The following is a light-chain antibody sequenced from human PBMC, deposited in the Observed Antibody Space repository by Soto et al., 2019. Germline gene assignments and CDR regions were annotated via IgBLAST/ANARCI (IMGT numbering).Light chain of an antibody. J-gene: IGLJ1*01. CDR3: SSYSSSGTLYV. Sequence: QSALTQPASVSGSPGQSITISCTGSSSDVGDYNYVAWYQQHPDKAPKLMIFDVSSRPSGVSNRFSGSKSGNTASLTISGLQADDEADYFCSSYSSSGTLYVFGTGTKVTVL. V-gene: IGLV2-14*01. CDR1: SSDVGDYNY. CDR2: DVS.